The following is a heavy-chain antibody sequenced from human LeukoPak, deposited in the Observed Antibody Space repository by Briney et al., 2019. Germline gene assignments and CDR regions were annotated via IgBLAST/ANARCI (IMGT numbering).Heavy chain of an antibody. Sequence: SETLSLTCAVYGGSFSGYYWSWIRQPPGKGLEWIGEINHSGSTNYNPSLKSRVTISVDTSKNQFSLKLSSVTAADTAVYYCARLTTLRPRFDYWGQGTLVAVSS. J-gene: IGHJ4*02. V-gene: IGHV4-34*01. CDR2: INHSGST. CDR3: ARLTTLRPRFDY. D-gene: IGHD3-3*01. CDR1: GGSFSGYY.